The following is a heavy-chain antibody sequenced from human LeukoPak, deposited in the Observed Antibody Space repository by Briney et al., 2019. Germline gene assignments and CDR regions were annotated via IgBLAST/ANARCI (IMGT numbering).Heavy chain of an antibody. CDR3: ARDLQYIPQG. CDR2: INPSVGTT. V-gene: IGHV1-46*01. CDR1: GYTFTNYY. J-gene: IGHJ4*02. Sequence: ASVKVSCKASGYTFTNYYIHWVRQAPGQGLDWMGTINPSVGTTRSAQGRVTLTRDTSTNTVYMELSTLRSEDTAVYYCARDLQYIPQGWGQGTLVTVSS. D-gene: IGHD1-1*01.